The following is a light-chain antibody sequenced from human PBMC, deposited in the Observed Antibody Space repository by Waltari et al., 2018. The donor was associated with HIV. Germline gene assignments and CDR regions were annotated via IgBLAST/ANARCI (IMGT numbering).Light chain of an antibody. V-gene: IGLV3-1*01. CDR1: KLGDKY. J-gene: IGLJ2*01. CDR3: QAWDRGTAV. Sequence: SYELTQPPSVSVSPGQTASITCSGDKLGDKYTCWYQQKPGQSPVLVIYQDNKRPSGIAARFSGSNSGNTATLTISGTQAMDEADYYCQAWDRGTAVFGGGTKLTVL. CDR2: QDN.